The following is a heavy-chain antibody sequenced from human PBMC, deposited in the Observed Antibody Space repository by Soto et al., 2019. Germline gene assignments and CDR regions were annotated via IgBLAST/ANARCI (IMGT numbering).Heavy chain of an antibody. J-gene: IGHJ3*02. CDR3: ARYGRGGRYYYDSSGYSYDAFDI. Sequence: PSETLSLTCAVSGGSISSSNWWSWVRQPPGKGLEWIGEIYHSGSTNYNPSLKSRVTISVDKSKNQFSLKLSSVTAADTAVYYCARYGRGGRYYYDSSGYSYDAFDIWGQGTMVTVSS. CDR1: GGSISSSNW. D-gene: IGHD3-22*01. V-gene: IGHV4-4*02. CDR2: IYHSGST.